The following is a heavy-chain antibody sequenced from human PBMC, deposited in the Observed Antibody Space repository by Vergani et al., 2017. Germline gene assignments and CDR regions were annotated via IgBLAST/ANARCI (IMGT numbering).Heavy chain of an antibody. CDR3: AKGPLRFGESYYYYYMDV. V-gene: IGHV3-30*18. CDR1: GFTFSSYG. Sequence: QVQLVESGGGVVQPGRSLRLSCAASGFTFSSYGMHWVRQAPGKGLEWVAVISYDGSNKYYADSVKGRFTISRDNSKNTLYLQMNSLRAEDTAVYYCAKGPLRFGESYYYYYMDVWGKGTTVTVSS. CDR2: ISYDGSNK. J-gene: IGHJ6*03. D-gene: IGHD3-10*01.